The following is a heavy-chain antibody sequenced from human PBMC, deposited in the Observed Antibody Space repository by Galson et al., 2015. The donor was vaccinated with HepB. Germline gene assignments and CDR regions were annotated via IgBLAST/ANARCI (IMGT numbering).Heavy chain of an antibody. V-gene: IGHV1-2*02. CDR1: GYTFTGYY. CDR2: INPNRGGT. Sequence: SVKVSCKASGYTFTGYYMHWVRQAPGQGLEWMGWINPNRGGTNYAQKFQGRVTMTRDTSISTAYMELSRLRSVDTAVYYCAREGGYYGSGSYAAFDIWGQGTMVTVSS. CDR3: AREGGYYGSGSYAAFDI. J-gene: IGHJ3*02. D-gene: IGHD3-10*01.